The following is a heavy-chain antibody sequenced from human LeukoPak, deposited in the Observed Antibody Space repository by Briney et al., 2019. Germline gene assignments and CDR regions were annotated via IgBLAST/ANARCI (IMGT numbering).Heavy chain of an antibody. CDR2: IIPILGTA. CDR3: ARLAVGATSFDY. J-gene: IGHJ4*02. CDR1: GGTFSSYA. V-gene: IGHV1-69*13. Sequence: GASVKVSCKASGGTFSSYAISWVRQAPGQGLEWMGGIIPILGTANYAQKFQGRVTITADESTSTAYMELSSLRSEDTAVYYCARLAVGATSFDYWGQGTLVTVSS. D-gene: IGHD1-26*01.